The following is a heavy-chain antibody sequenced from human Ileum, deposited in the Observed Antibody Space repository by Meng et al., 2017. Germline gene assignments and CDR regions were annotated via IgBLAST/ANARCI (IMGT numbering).Heavy chain of an antibody. CDR2: ISGDTRDK. CDR3: VRGSNGWSGIDY. CDR1: EFTFRNYC. Sequence: EVQLVESGGGLVQPGWSLCLSCAAYEFTFRNYCWYWFRQAPGKWLVWVSRISGDTRDKYYENSVKGRFTISRDNAKNTLYLQMNSLRAEDTAIYFCVRGSNGWSGIDYWGQGTLVTVSS. V-gene: IGHV3-74*02. D-gene: IGHD6-19*01. J-gene: IGHJ4*02.